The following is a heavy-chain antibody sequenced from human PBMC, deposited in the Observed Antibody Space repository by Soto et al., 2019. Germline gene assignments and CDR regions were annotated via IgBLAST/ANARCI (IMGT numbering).Heavy chain of an antibody. CDR1: GFTFNNYA. V-gene: IGHV3-20*04. D-gene: IGHD3-9*01. CDR3: ASTYDILTGYYKESQNDAFDI. CDR2: INWNGGST. J-gene: IGHJ3*02. Sequence: GGSLRLSCAASGFTFNNYAMSWVRQAPGKGLEWVSGINWNGGSTGYADSVKGRFTISRDNAKNSLYLQMNSLRAEDTALYYCASTYDILTGYYKESQNDAFDIRGQGTMVTVSS.